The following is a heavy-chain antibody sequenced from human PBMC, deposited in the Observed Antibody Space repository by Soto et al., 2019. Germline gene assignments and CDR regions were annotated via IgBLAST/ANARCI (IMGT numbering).Heavy chain of an antibody. V-gene: IGHV4-34*01. Sequence: QVQLQQWGAGLLKPSETLSLTCAVYGGSFSGYYWSWIRQPPGMGLEWIGEINHSGSTNYNPSLKSRVTISVDTSKNQFSLKLSSVTAADTAVYYCARIIAARRYYYYGMDVWGQGTTVTVSS. CDR3: ARIIAARRYYYYGMDV. CDR1: GGSFSGYY. CDR2: INHSGST. J-gene: IGHJ6*02. D-gene: IGHD6-6*01.